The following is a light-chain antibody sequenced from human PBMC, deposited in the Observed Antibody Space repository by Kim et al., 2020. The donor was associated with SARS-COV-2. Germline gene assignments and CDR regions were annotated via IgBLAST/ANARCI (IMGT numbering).Light chain of an antibody. V-gene: IGLV1-40*01. J-gene: IGLJ1*01. Sequence: QSVTISCTGSSSNIGAESDVHWYQPLPGTAPNLLIFGDTTRASGVPGRFSGSKSGTSASLAITGLQAEDEGDYYCHSYDSGLTGYVFGSGTKVTVL. CDR1: SSNIGAESD. CDR3: HSYDSGLTGYV. CDR2: GDT.